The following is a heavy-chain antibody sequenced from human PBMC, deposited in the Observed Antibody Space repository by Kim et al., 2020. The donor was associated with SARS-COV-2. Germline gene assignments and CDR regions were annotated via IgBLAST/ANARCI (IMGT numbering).Heavy chain of an antibody. CDR3: ALHSSGYRIDY. D-gene: IGHD3-22*01. J-gene: IGHJ4*02. V-gene: IGHV3-30*03. Sequence: GGSLRLSCAASGFTFSSYGMHWVRQAPGKGLEWVAVISYDGSNKYYADSVKGRFTISRDNSKNTLYLQMNSLRAEDTAVYYCALHSSGYRIDYWGQGTLVTVSS. CDR2: ISYDGSNK. CDR1: GFTFSSYG.